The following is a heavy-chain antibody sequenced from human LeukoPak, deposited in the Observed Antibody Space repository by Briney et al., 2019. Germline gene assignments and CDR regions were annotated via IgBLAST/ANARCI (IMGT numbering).Heavy chain of an antibody. D-gene: IGHD2/OR15-2a*01. CDR3: ARGSRSSMQFFDF. CDR1: GYTFTAYW. CDR2: FHPGDFDT. J-gene: IGHJ4*02. V-gene: IGHV5-51*01. Sequence: GESLQISCKGSGYTFTAYWIGWVRQMPGKGLEWMGIFHPGDFDTRYSPSFQGQVPISADESISTAYLQWSSLQASDTAIYYCARGSRSSMQFFDFWGQGTQVTVSS.